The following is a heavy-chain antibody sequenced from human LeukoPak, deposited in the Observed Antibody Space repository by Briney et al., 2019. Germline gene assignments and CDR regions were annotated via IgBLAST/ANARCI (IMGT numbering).Heavy chain of an antibody. CDR1: GGSISSAAYY. CDR3: ARDHGRVGEMDV. CDR2: IYYSGST. V-gene: IGHV4-31*03. D-gene: IGHD3-10*02. Sequence: PSETLSLTCTVSGGSISSAAYYWRWIRQHPGKGLEWIGYIYYSGSTYYNPSLKSRVTISVDTSKNQFSLKLSSVTAADTAVYYCARDHGRVGEMDVWGQGTTVTVSS. J-gene: IGHJ6*02.